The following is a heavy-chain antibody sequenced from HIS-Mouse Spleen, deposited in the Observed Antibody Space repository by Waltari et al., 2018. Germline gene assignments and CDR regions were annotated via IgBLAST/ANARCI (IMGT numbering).Heavy chain of an antibody. CDR3: ARKRTASGWFDP. CDR1: GGSISSSSYY. Sequence: QLQLQESGPGLVKPSETLSLTCTVSGGSISSSSYYWGWIRQPPGKGLEWIGSIYYSGSTYYNPSLKSRVTISVDKSKNQFSLKLSSVTAADTAVYYCARKRTASGWFDPWGQGTLVTVSS. D-gene: IGHD2-21*02. J-gene: IGHJ5*02. V-gene: IGHV4-39*01. CDR2: IYYSGST.